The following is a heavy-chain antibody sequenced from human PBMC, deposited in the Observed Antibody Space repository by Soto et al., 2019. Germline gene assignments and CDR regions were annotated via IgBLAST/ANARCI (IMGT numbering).Heavy chain of an antibody. CDR1: GGSISSGGYY. CDR2: IYYSGST. CDR3: ARVYGYCSGGSCQRGGYFDY. Sequence: QVQLQESGPGLVKLSQTLSLTCTVSGGSISSGGYYWSWIRQHPGKGLEWIGYIYYSGSTYYNPSLKSRVTISVDTSKNQFSLKLSSVTAADTAVYYCARVYGYCSGGSCQRGGYFDYWGQGTLVTVSS. J-gene: IGHJ4*02. V-gene: IGHV4-31*03. D-gene: IGHD2-15*01.